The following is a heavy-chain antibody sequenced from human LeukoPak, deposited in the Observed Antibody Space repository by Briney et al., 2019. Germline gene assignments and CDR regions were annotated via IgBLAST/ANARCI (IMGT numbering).Heavy chain of an antibody. J-gene: IGHJ5*02. CDR2: IYTSGST. Sequence: SETLSLTCTVSGGSISSYYWSWIRQPPGKGLEWIGYIYTSGSTNYNPSLKSRVTISLDTSKNQFSLKLSSVAAADTAVYYCARHLGRFDPWGQGTLVTVSS. CDR3: ARHLGRFDP. V-gene: IGHV4-4*09. CDR1: GGSISSYY.